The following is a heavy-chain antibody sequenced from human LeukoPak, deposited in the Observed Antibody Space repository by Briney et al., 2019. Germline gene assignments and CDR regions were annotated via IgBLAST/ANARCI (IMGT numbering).Heavy chain of an antibody. J-gene: IGHJ4*02. CDR2: ISYDGSNK. D-gene: IGHD2-2*01. CDR1: RFTFSSYA. CDR3: ARDLGCSSTSCSRGYFDY. V-gene: IGHV3-30-3*01. Sequence: PGGSLRLSCAASRFTFSSYAMHWVRQAPGKGLEWVAVISYDGSNKYYADSVKGRFTISRDNSKNTLYLQMNSLRAEDTAVYYCARDLGCSSTSCSRGYFDYWGQGTLVTVSS.